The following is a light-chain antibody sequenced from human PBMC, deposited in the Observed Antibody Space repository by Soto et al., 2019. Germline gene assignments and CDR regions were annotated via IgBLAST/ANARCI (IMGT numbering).Light chain of an antibody. V-gene: IGKV4-1*01. Sequence: DIVMTQSPDSLAVSLGERATINCKSSQSVLYSFDNKNYLAWYQHKPGQPPKVLIYWASTRESGVPDRFSGSGSGTDFPLTINSLQAEDVAIYYCQQYYSSPFTFGPGTKVDVK. J-gene: IGKJ3*01. CDR3: QQYYSSPFT. CDR2: WAS. CDR1: QSVLYSFDNKNY.